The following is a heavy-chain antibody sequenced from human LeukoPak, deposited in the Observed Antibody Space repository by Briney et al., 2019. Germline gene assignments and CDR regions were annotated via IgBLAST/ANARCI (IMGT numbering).Heavy chain of an antibody. CDR2: IIPIFGIA. CDR1: GGTFSSYA. CDR3: ASAPSGYDSSGYYPEFDY. J-gene: IGHJ4*02. D-gene: IGHD3-22*01. Sequence: SVKVSCKASGGTFSSYAISWVRQAPGQGLEWMGRIIPIFGIANYAQKFQGRVTITADKSTSSAYMELSSLRSEDTAVYYCASAPSGYDSSGYYPEFDYWGQGTLVTVSS. V-gene: IGHV1-69*04.